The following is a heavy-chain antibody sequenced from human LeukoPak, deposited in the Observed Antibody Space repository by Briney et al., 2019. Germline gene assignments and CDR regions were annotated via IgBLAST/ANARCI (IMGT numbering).Heavy chain of an antibody. CDR2: INPDGRDT. D-gene: IGHD2-21*02. CDR3: TSWGDTTAEYFQR. J-gene: IGHJ1*01. CDR1: EFTFNRCW. V-gene: IGHV3-7*01. Sequence: GSLSLSCVVSEFTFNRCWMNWVRQAPGKGLEWVAHINPDGRDTYYVDSVKGRFTISRDNAQNSMYLQMNSLRVEDTAVYYCTSWGDTTAEYFQRWGQGTLVTVSS.